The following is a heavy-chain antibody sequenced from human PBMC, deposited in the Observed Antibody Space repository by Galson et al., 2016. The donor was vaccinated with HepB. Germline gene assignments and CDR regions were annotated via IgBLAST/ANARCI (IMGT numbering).Heavy chain of an antibody. CDR1: GFTFSTYW. D-gene: IGHD2/OR15-2a*01. J-gene: IGHJ6*03. Sequence: SLRLSCAASGFTFSTYWIHWVRHAPGKGLVWVSRFRSDGSAINYADSVKGRFTISRDNAKNLYLQMNSLRAEDTAVYYCATVSAAYYYYYYMDVWGKGTTVTVSS. V-gene: IGHV3-74*01. CDR3: ATVSAAYYYYYYMDV. CDR2: FRSDGSAI.